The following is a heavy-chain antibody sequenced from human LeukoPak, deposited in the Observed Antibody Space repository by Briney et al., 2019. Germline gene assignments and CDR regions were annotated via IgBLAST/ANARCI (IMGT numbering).Heavy chain of an antibody. Sequence: SETLSLTCAVSGYSISSGYYWGWIRQPPGKGLEWIGSIYHSGSTYYSPSLKSRVTISVDTSKNQFSLKLSSVPAADTAVYYCASYDFWSGYYRAWGQGTLVTVSS. CDR2: IYHSGST. V-gene: IGHV4-38-2*01. CDR1: GYSISSGYY. CDR3: ASYDFWSGYYRA. D-gene: IGHD3-3*01. J-gene: IGHJ5*02.